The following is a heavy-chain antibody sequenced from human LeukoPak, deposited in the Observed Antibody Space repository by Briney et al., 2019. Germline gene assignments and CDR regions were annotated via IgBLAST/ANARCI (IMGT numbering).Heavy chain of an antibody. Sequence: GGSLRLSCAASGFTLSSYAMSWVRQAPGKGLEWVSAISGSGGSTYYADSVKGRFTISRDNSKHTLYLQMNSLRAEDTAVYYCAKDIDRGVIIRDYFDYWGQGTLVTVSS. CDR2: ISGSGGST. CDR3: AKDIDRGVIIRDYFDY. CDR1: GFTLSSYA. V-gene: IGHV3-23*01. D-gene: IGHD3-10*01. J-gene: IGHJ4*02.